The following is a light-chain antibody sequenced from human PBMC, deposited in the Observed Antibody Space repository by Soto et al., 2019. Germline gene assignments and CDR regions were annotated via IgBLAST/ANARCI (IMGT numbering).Light chain of an antibody. CDR3: CSYAGASVV. CDR1: SSDVGAYDY. V-gene: IGLV2-11*01. J-gene: IGLJ2*01. Sequence: QSVLTQPRSVSGSPGQSVAISCTGTSSDVGAYDYVTWYQQHPGKAPRFILYDVTKRPSGVPDRFSGSKSGNTASLTITGLQAEDEAHYHCCSYAGASVVFGGGTQLTVL. CDR2: DVT.